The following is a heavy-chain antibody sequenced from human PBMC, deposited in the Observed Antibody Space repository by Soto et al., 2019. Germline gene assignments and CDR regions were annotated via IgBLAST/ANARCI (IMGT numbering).Heavy chain of an antibody. J-gene: IGHJ4*02. CDR3: ARDSKSSVLRYFDWLLGPLDY. D-gene: IGHD3-9*01. CDR2: IWYDGSNK. Sequence: GRSLKLSCATSGYTFSSYGMHWVRQAPDKALEWVAVIWYDGSNKYYADSVKGRFTISRDNSKNTLYLQMNSLRAEDTAVYYCARDSKSSVLRYFDWLLGPLDYWGQGTLVTVSS. V-gene: IGHV3-33*01. CDR1: GYTFSSYG.